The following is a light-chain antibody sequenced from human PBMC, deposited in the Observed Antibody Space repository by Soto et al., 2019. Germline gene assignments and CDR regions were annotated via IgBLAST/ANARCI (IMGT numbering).Light chain of an antibody. V-gene: IGKV3-15*01. J-gene: IGKJ4*01. CDR2: GAS. CDR3: QQLNSYPQT. Sequence: EIVVTQSPATLSVSPGERVTLSCRASQSVFSSLAWYQQKPGQAPRLLIYGASTRATGIPARFSGSGSGTDFTLTISSLQPEDFATYYCQQLNSYPQTFGGGTKVDIK. CDR1: QSVFSS.